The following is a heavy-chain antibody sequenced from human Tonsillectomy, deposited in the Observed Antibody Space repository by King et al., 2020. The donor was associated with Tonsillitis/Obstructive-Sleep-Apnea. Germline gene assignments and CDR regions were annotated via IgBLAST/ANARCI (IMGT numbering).Heavy chain of an antibody. D-gene: IGHD3-16*01. CDR1: GFTVSSND. Sequence: VQLVESGGGLIQPGGSLRLSCAVSGFTVSSNDMSWVRQAPGKGLEWVSVIYSGGNTYYADSVRGRFTISRDNSRNTLYLKMNSLRADDTAVYYCARDWSYYDSGFDPWGQGTLVTVSS. J-gene: IGHJ5*02. CDR2: IYSGGNT. CDR3: ARDWSYYDSGFDP. V-gene: IGHV3-53*01.